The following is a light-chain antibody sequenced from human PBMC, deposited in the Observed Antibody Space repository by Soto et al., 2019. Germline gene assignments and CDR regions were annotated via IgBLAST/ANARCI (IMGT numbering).Light chain of an antibody. V-gene: IGKV1-39*01. J-gene: IGKJ1*01. CDR3: QQSYSNLWT. Sequence: DLQMTQSPSSLSASVGDRLTITCRASQSISNYLNWYQQKPGKAPKLLIYAASSLQSGVPSRFSGSGSGTDFTLTISSLQPEDFATYYCQQSYSNLWTFGQGTKVEIK. CDR1: QSISNY. CDR2: AAS.